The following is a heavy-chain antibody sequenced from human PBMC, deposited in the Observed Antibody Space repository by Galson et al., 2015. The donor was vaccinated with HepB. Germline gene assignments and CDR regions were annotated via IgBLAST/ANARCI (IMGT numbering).Heavy chain of an antibody. CDR3: ARQPIVATITDDNSFPDY. Sequence: QSGAEVKKPGESLKISCKGSGYSFTSYWISWVRQMPGKGLEWMGRIDPSDSYTNYSPSFQGHVTISADKSISTAYLQWSSLKASDTAMYYCARQPIVATITDDNSFPDYWGQGTLVTVSS. V-gene: IGHV5-10-1*01. CDR2: IDPSDSYT. D-gene: IGHD5-12*01. J-gene: IGHJ4*02. CDR1: GYSFTSYW.